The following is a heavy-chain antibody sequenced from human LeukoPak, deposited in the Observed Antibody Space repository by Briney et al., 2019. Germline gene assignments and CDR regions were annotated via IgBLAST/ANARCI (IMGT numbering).Heavy chain of an antibody. J-gene: IGHJ6*02. V-gene: IGHV4-59*01. CDR3: ARADYDSSGPYYGMDV. CDR2: TYYSGST. CDR1: GGSISSYY. D-gene: IGHD3-22*01. Sequence: SETLSLTCTVSGGSISSYYWSWIRQPPGQGQEWIGYTYYSGSTNYNPSLKSRVTISVDMSKNQFSLKLSSVTAADTAVYYCARADYDSSGPYYGMDVWGQGTTVTVSS.